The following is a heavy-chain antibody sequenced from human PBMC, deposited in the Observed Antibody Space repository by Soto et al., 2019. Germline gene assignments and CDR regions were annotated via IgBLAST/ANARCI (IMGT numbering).Heavy chain of an antibody. Sequence: QVQLVQSGAEVRKPGSSVKVSCKASGGTFTTYDISWVRQAPGQGLEWMGGIIPLFDATKYAQKFQGRVTITADKSTGTAYMELSSLRSEDTAMYYCARDRSSSWYNGTFYFDSWGQGTVVPVSS. V-gene: IGHV1-69*06. CDR3: ARDRSSSWYNGTFYFDS. D-gene: IGHD6-19*01. CDR1: GGTFTTYD. CDR2: IIPLFDAT. J-gene: IGHJ4*02.